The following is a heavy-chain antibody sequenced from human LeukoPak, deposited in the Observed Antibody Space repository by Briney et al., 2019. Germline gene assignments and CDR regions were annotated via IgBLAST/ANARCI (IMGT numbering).Heavy chain of an antibody. CDR2: LNSGSSYI. V-gene: IGHV3-21*05. Sequence: GVSLTLSCAASTFTCSSNHRNWLRHAPGNGLEWVSYLNSGSSYIYYAYSGKVTLTSARYNATNPLYLQMNSVRAEDTSVCYCARVKFAYWGQGTLVTVSS. CDR3: ARVKFAY. CDR1: TFTCSSNH. J-gene: IGHJ4*02.